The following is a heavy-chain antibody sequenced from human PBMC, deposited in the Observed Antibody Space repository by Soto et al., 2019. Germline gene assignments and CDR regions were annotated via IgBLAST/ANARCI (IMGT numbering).Heavy chain of an antibody. CDR3: ARGLCGVPVAADLDS. J-gene: IGHJ4*02. CDR2: ISTSSSNI. Sequence: PWGSLRLSCVASGFSFSEYTLSWVRQAPGKGLDWVSTISTSSSNIFYAASVKGRFTVSRDNPKNTLYLQMDKLIADDTAVYFCARGLCGVPVAADLDSCGERTLVTVSS. CDR1: GFSFSEYT. V-gene: IGHV3-21*01. D-gene: IGHD6-19*01.